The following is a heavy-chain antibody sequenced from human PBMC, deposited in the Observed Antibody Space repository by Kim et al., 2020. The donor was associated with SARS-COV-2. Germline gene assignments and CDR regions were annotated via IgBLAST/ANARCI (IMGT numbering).Heavy chain of an antibody. CDR3: ARDVMTTVTNYYYYGMDV. CDR2: INPNSGGT. Sequence: ASVKVSCKASGYTFTGYYMHWVRQAPGQGLEWMGWINPNSGGTNYAQKFQGRVTMTRDTSISTAYMELSRLRSDDTAVYYCARDVMTTVTNYYYYGMDVWGQGTTVTVSS. CDR1: GYTFTGYY. D-gene: IGHD4-17*01. J-gene: IGHJ6*02. V-gene: IGHV1-2*02.